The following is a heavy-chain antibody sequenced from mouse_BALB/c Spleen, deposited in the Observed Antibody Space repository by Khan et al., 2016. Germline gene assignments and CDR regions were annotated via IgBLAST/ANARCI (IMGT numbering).Heavy chain of an antibody. D-gene: IGHD2-14*01. CDR1: GFSLTHYG. V-gene: IGHV2-9*02. CDR3: AGDESYRYDGFAY. Sequence: QVQLKESGPGLVAPSQSLSITCTVSGFSLTHYGVHWVRQPPGKGLEWLGIIWAGGSTNYNSALMSRLSISKDNSKSQVSLKMNSLQTDDTAMYYCAGDESYRYDGFAYWGQGTLVTVSA. CDR2: IWAGGST. J-gene: IGHJ3*01.